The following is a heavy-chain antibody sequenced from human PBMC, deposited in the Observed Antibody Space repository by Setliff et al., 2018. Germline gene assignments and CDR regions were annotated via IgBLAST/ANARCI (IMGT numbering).Heavy chain of an antibody. CDR1: GDSIGRSGYY. J-gene: IGHJ5*02. V-gene: IGHV4-31*03. D-gene: IGHD3-16*01. CDR3: ARDRRGGYGAINWFDP. CDR2: IYYSGST. Sequence: LSLTCSVSGDSIGRSGYYWSWIRQQPGKGLEWIASIYYSGSTYYNPSLKSRLRVSMDSSKNQFYLDLSSVTAADTAVYYCARDRRGGYGAINWFDPWGQGTLVTVSS.